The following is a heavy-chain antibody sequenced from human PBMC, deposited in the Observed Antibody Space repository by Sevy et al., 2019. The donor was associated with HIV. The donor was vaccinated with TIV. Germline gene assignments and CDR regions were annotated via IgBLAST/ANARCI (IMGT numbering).Heavy chain of an antibody. J-gene: IGHJ4*02. CDR2: ISTGSTYT. CDR3: ARDRVALADHYFDY. CDR1: EFSFSDYY. Sequence: GGSLRLSCAASEFSFSDYYMSWIRQAPGRGLEWISYISTGSTYTNYADSVKGRFTISRDNAKNSLYLQMNSLRAEDTAVYYCARDRVALADHYFDYWGQGTLVTVSS. V-gene: IGHV3-11*06. D-gene: IGHD6-19*01.